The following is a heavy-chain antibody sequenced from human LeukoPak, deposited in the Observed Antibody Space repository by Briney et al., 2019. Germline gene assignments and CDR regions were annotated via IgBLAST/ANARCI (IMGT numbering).Heavy chain of an antibody. CDR3: ARDRAVRGVIIRRMFDP. Sequence: ASVKVSCKASGGTFISYAINWVRQAPGQGLEWMGGIILKSGTANFAQKFQGRLTITADESTSTAYMELSSLRSEDTAVYYCARDRAVRGVIIRRMFDPWGQGTLVTVSS. J-gene: IGHJ5*02. CDR2: IILKSGTA. CDR1: GGTFISYA. V-gene: IGHV1-69*13. D-gene: IGHD3-10*01.